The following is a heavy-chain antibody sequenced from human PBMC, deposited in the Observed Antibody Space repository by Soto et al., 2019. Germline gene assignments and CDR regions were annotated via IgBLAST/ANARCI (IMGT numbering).Heavy chain of an antibody. CDR1: GFTFSSYA. D-gene: IGHD6-13*01. CDR3: ARDFRRTTIAAAAYYFDY. CDR2: ISYDGSNK. V-gene: IGHV3-30-3*01. Sequence: QVQLVESGGGVVQPGRSLRLSCAASGFTFSSYAMHWVRQAPGKGLEWVAVISYDGSNKYYADSVKGRYTISRDNSKNTRNLQMNSLRAEDTAMYYCARDFRRTTIAAAAYYFDYWGQGTLVTVSS. J-gene: IGHJ4*02.